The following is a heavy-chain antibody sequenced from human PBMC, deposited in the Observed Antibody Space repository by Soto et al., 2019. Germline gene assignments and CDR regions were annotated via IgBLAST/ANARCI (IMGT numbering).Heavy chain of an antibody. CDR3: ARDNWNYYYYYYYMDV. CDR2: IYYSGST. J-gene: IGHJ6*03. D-gene: IGHD1-7*01. Sequence: SETLSLTCTVSGGSISSSSYYWGWIRKPPGKGLEWIGSIYYSGSTYYNPSLKSRVTISVDTSKNQFSLQLSSVTAADTAVYYCARDNWNYYYYYYYMDVWGKGTTVTVSS. CDR1: GGSISSSSYY. V-gene: IGHV4-39*02.